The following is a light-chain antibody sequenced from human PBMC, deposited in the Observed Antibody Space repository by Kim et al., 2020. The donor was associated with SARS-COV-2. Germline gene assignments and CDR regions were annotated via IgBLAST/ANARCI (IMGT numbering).Light chain of an antibody. CDR2: AAS. CDR3: HQYNSDPRT. V-gene: IGKV1-16*02. CDR1: QVISNY. J-gene: IGKJ1*01. Sequence: ASVGDRGTISCRARQVISNYVARVQQRPGKAPQSLIFAASSFQSGVPSKFSGSGSGTDFTLTNSSLQPEDFATYYCHQYNSDPRTFGQETKVDIK.